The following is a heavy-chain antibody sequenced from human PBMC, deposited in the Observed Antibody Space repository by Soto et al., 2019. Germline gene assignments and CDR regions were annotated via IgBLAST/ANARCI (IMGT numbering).Heavy chain of an antibody. V-gene: IGHV1-18*04. J-gene: IGHJ6*02. CDR1: GYTFSSYG. CDR2: ISPYNHET. Sequence: QAHLVQSGSEVENPGASVKVSCRSSGYTFSSYGINWVRQAPGQGLEWMGWISPYNHETYSVDKFQDRVTMTADTSASIAYMELRSLRSDDTAVYYCARGVPYDFWNGFYVNYNGLDVWGQGTAVTVSS. D-gene: IGHD3-3*01. CDR3: ARGVPYDFWNGFYVNYNGLDV.